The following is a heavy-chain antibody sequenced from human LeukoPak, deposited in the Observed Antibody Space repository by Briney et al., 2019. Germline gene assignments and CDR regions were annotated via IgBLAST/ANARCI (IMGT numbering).Heavy chain of an antibody. Sequence: GGSLRLSCGASGFTFSRYSMNWVRQAPGKGLEWVSSISSSGSYIYYADSVKGRFTISRDNAKNSLYLQMNSLRAEDTAVYYCASRNQYCGGDCFWAFDIWGQGTMVAVSS. CDR2: ISSSGSYI. CDR3: ASRNQYCGGDCFWAFDI. CDR1: GFTFSRYS. V-gene: IGHV3-21*01. D-gene: IGHD2-21*02. J-gene: IGHJ3*02.